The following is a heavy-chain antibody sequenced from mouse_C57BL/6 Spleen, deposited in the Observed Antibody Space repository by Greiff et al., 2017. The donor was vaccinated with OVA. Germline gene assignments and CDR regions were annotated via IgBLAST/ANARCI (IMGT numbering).Heavy chain of an antibody. J-gene: IGHJ3*01. D-gene: IGHD2-4*01. V-gene: IGHV5-17*01. CDR3: ARKRDDYDGAWFAY. CDR2: ISSGSSTI. Sequence: EVQGVESGGGLVKPGGSLKLSCAASGFTFSDYGMHWVRQAPEKGLEWVAYISSGSSTIYYADTVKGRFTISRDNAKNTLFLQMTSLRSEDTAMYYCARKRDDYDGAWFAYWGQGTLVTVSA. CDR1: GFTFSDYG.